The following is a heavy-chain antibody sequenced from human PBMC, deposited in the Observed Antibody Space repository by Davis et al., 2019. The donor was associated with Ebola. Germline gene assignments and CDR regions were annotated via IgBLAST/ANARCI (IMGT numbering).Heavy chain of an antibody. Sequence: GESLKISCAASGFTFSSYSMNWVRQAPGKGLEWVSSISSSSSYIYYADSVKGRFTISRDNAKNSLYLQMNSLRDDDTALYYCARGGAVKFDYWGQGTLVTVSS. CDR3: ARGGAVKFDY. D-gene: IGHD4-17*01. CDR2: ISSSSSYI. V-gene: IGHV3-21*01. J-gene: IGHJ4*02. CDR1: GFTFSSYS.